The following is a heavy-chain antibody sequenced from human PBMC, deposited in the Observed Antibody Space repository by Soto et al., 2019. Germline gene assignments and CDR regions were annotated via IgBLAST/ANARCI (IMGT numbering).Heavy chain of an antibody. D-gene: IGHD2-2*01. CDR2: LYYTGTT. Sequence: SETLSLTCSVSGGSIGSSSYYFCWIRHPPGKGLDWIGSLYYTGTTNYNSSLKSRVTISADKSQNQFSLKLSSVTAADTAVYYCARLFRGCSSTSCSNYYYHGMDVWGQGTTVTVSS. J-gene: IGHJ6*02. CDR1: GGSIGSSSYY. CDR3: ARLFRGCSSTSCSNYYYHGMDV. V-gene: IGHV4-39*01.